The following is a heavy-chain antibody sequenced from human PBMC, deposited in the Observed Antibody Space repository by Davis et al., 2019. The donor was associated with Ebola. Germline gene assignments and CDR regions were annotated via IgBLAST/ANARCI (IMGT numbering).Heavy chain of an antibody. J-gene: IGHJ4*02. D-gene: IGHD6-19*01. CDR3: ARASSSGWHQLSYFDY. V-gene: IGHV3-66*01. CDR1: GFSVSNTY. CDR2: IYSNGNT. Sequence: GESLKISCAVSGFSVSNTYMTWVRQAPGKGLEWVSIIYSNGNTYYADSVKGRVTISRDNSKNSMYLQMNGLRAEDTALYFCARASSSGWHQLSYFDYWGQGTLVTVSS.